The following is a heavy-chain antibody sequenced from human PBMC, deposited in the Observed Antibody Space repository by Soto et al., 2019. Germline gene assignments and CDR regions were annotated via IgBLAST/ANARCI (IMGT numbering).Heavy chain of an antibody. CDR1: GFTFSNYG. J-gene: IGHJ4*02. Sequence: SGGSLRLSCAASGFTFSNYGMSWVRQAPGKGLEWVSAISGGGGSTYYADSVKGRFTISRDNSKNTLYLQMNSLRAEDTAEYYCAKARGWPFYFDYWGQGTLVTVSS. CDR2: ISGGGGST. V-gene: IGHV3-23*01. D-gene: IGHD6-19*01. CDR3: AKARGWPFYFDY.